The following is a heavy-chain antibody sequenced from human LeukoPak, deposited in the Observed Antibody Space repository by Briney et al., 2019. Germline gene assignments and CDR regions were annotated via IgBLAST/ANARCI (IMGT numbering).Heavy chain of an antibody. CDR3: ARGRWLRLFDY. Sequence: SETLSLTCTVSGGSISSYYWSWIRQPPGKGLEWIGYIYYSGSTNYNPSLKSRVTISVDTSKNQFSLELSSVTAADTAVYYCARGRWLRLFDYWGQGTLVTVSS. V-gene: IGHV4-59*01. CDR2: IYYSGST. J-gene: IGHJ4*02. CDR1: GGSISSYY. D-gene: IGHD5-12*01.